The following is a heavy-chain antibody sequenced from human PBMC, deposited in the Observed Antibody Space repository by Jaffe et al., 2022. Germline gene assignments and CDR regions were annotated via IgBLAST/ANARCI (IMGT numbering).Heavy chain of an antibody. CDR3: ARVAFPRSEYCSGGSCYEY. D-gene: IGHD2-15*01. V-gene: IGHV1-46*01. J-gene: IGHJ4*02. CDR2: INPSGGST. CDR1: GYTFTSYY. Sequence: QVQLVQSGAEVKKPGASVKVSCKASGYTFTSYYMHWVRQAPGQGLEWMGIINPSGGSTSYAQKFQGRVTMTRDTSTSTVYMELSSLRSEDTAVYYCARVAFPRSEYCSGGSCYEYWGQGTLVTVSS.